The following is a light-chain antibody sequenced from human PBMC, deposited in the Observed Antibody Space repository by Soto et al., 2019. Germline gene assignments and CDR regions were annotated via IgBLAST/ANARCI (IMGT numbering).Light chain of an antibody. CDR1: QSIGTW. V-gene: IGKV1-5*01. Sequence: DIQMTQSPSTLSASVGDRVTITCRASQSIGTWLAWYQQKPGKAPKLLIYDASTLESGVPSRFSGSGSGAEFTLTISSLQPDDFAIYYCQQYNGFWSFGQGTKVDIK. J-gene: IGKJ1*01. CDR2: DAS. CDR3: QQYNGFWS.